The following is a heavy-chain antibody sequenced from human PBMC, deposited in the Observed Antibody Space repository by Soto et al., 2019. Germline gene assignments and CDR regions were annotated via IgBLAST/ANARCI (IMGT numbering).Heavy chain of an antibody. CDR2: ISAYNGNT. J-gene: IGHJ5*02. CDR3: ARDRYCSGGSCYSGYNWFDP. V-gene: IGHV1-18*01. D-gene: IGHD2-15*01. CDR1: GYTFTNYG. Sequence: QVQLVQSGAEVKKPGASVKVSCKASGYTFTNYGISWVRQAPGQGLEWMGWISAYNGNTNYAQKLQGRVTMTTDTSXXTXYXXLRSLRSDDTAVYYCARDRYCSGGSCYSGYNWFDPWGQGTLVTVSS.